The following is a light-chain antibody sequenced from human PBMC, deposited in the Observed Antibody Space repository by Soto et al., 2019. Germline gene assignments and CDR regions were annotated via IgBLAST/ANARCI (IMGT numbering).Light chain of an antibody. CDR3: SSYTSSSTLDV. J-gene: IGLJ1*01. CDR1: SSDVGGYKY. CDR2: EVS. V-gene: IGLV2-14*01. Sequence: QSVLTQPASVSGSPGQSITISCTGTSSDVGGYKYVPWYQQHPGKAPKLMIYEVSNRPSGVANRFSGSKSGNTASLAISGLQAEDEADYYCSSYTSSSTLDVFGTGTKVTVL.